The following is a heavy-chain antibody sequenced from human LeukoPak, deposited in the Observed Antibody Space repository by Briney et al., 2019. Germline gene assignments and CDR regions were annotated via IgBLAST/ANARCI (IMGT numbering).Heavy chain of an antibody. CDR1: GGTFSSYT. Sequence: ASVKVSCKSSGGTFSSYTISWVRQAPGQGLEWMGRIIPILGIANYAQKFQGRVTITADKSTSTAYMELSSLRSEDTAVYYCARENVDTAMAPSYYYGMDVWRQGTTVSVSS. V-gene: IGHV1-69*04. J-gene: IGHJ6*02. CDR2: IIPILGIA. CDR3: ARENVDTAMAPSYYYGMDV. D-gene: IGHD5-18*01.